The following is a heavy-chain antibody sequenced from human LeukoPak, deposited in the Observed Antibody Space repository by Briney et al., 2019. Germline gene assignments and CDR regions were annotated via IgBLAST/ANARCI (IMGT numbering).Heavy chain of an antibody. V-gene: IGHV5-51*01. Sequence: GESLKISCKGSGYSFTRYWIGWVRQMPGKGLEWMGIIYPGDYDTRYSPSFQGQVSISADKSISTAYLQWSSLKASDTAMYYCARVRPQDGFDIWGQGTMVTVSS. J-gene: IGHJ3*02. CDR1: GYSFTRYW. CDR2: IYPGDYDT. CDR3: ARVRPQDGFDI. D-gene: IGHD4-23*01.